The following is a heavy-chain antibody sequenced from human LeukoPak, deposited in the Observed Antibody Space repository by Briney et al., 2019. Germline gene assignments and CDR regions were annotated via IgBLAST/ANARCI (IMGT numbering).Heavy chain of an antibody. Sequence: PSQTLSLTCAVSGGSISSGGYSWSWIRQPPGKGLEWIGYIHHSGSTYYNPSLKSRVTISVDRSKNQFSLKLSSVTAADTAVYYCARLSSSWYLYFDYWGQGTLVTVSS. V-gene: IGHV4-30-2*01. CDR3: ARLSSSWYLYFDY. CDR2: IHHSGST. J-gene: IGHJ4*02. CDR1: GGSISSGGYS. D-gene: IGHD6-13*01.